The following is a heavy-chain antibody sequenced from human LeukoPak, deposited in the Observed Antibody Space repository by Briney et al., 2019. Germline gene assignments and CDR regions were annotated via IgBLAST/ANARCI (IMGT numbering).Heavy chain of an antibody. Sequence: GRSLRLSCAASGFTFNIFGMHWLRQVPGNGLEWLAVLWADGNTAHYADSVKGRFTISRDSSENTLYLQMNSLRSEDTAVYYCVKESAADATFHFDYWGQGTLVSASS. D-gene: IGHD6-13*01. J-gene: IGHJ4*02. CDR1: GFTFNIFG. CDR2: LWADGNTA. CDR3: VKESAADATFHFDY. V-gene: IGHV3-33*06.